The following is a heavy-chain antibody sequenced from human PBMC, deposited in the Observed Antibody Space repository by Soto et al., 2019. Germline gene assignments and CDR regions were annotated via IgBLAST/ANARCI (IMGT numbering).Heavy chain of an antibody. CDR3: ARALGIASRRPLNY. J-gene: IGHJ4*02. CDR1: GFTISNYG. D-gene: IGHD6-6*01. CDR2: ISYDGSNE. Sequence: VRLVESGGGVVQPGRSLRLSCTASGFTISNYGMYWVRQAPGKGPEWLAVISYDGSNEYYADSVKGRFTISRDNSKNTQYLQMNSLRDEDTAVYYCARALGIASRRPLNYWGQGTLVTVSS. V-gene: IGHV3-30*03.